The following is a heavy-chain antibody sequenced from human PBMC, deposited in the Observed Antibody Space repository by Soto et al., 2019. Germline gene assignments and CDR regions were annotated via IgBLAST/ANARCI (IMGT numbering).Heavy chain of an antibody. V-gene: IGHV1-18*01. CDR1: GYTFTSYG. Sequence: QVQLVQSGAEVKKPGASVKVSCKASGYTFTSYGISWVRQAPGQGLEWMGWISAYNGNTNYAQKLQGRVTMTTDTSTSTAYRERRSLRSDDTAVYYCARDLGRYYDSSGYYEGVYDYWGQGTLVTVSS. CDR3: ARDLGRYYDSSGYYEGVYDY. CDR2: ISAYNGNT. D-gene: IGHD3-22*01. J-gene: IGHJ4*02.